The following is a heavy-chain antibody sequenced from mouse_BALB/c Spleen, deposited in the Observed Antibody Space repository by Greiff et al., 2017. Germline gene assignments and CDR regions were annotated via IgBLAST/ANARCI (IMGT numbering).Heavy chain of an antibody. CDR2: IRLKSNNYAT. V-gene: IGHV6-6*02. Sequence: EVKVEESGGGLVQPGGSMKLSCVASGFTFSNYWMNWVRQSPEKGLEWVAEIRLKSNNYATHYAESVKGRFTISRDDSKSSVYLQMNNLRAEDTGIYYCTRKDYDHWYFDVWGAGTTVTVSS. CDR3: TRKDYDHWYFDV. J-gene: IGHJ1*01. D-gene: IGHD2-4*01. CDR1: GFTFSNYW.